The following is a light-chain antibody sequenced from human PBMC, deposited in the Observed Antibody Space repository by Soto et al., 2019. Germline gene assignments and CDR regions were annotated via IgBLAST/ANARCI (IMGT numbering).Light chain of an antibody. CDR1: PSVSSS. Sequence: EIVLTQSPATLSLSPGERATLSCRASPSVSSSLAWYQQKPGQAPRLLIYDASNRATGIPARFSGSGSGTDFTLTISSLEPEDFAVYYCQQRSNWPPTFGGGTKVEIK. V-gene: IGKV3-11*01. CDR3: QQRSNWPPT. J-gene: IGKJ4*01. CDR2: DAS.